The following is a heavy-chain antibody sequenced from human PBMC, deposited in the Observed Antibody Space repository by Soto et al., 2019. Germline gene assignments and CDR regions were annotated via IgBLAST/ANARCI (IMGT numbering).Heavy chain of an antibody. D-gene: IGHD3-22*01. CDR3: AKVNYYDSSGSEDAFDI. Sequence: GGSLRLSCAASGFTFSSYAMSWVRQAPGKGLEWVSAISGSGGSTYYADSVKGRFTISRDNSKNTLYLQMNSLRAEDTAVYYCAKVNYYDSSGSEDAFDIWGQGTMVTVSS. CDR2: ISGSGGST. CDR1: GFTFSSYA. J-gene: IGHJ3*02. V-gene: IGHV3-23*01.